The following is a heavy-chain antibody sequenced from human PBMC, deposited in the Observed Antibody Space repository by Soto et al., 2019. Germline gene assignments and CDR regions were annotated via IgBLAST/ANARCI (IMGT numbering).Heavy chain of an antibody. V-gene: IGHV4-59*01. Sequence: PSETLSLTCSVSGASISTYYWSWIRQPSGKGLEWIGYISHSGGTNSNPSLKSRVTMSVDTSKNQFSLKLSSVTAADTAVYYCARYSNPLNFFDYWGQGTLVTVSS. D-gene: IGHD6-13*01. CDR2: ISHSGGT. CDR3: ARYSNPLNFFDY. J-gene: IGHJ4*02. CDR1: GASISTYY.